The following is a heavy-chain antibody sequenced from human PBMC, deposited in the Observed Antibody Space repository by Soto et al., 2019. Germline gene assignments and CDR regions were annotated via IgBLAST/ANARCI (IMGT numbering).Heavy chain of an antibody. CDR3: AVDIEVTGMGRCYCDD. J-gene: IGHJ4*02. Sequence: EVQLVDSGGGLVRTGGSLRLSCAASGFTVSSNYISWVRQAPGKGLEWVSVIYADGTTYYADSVKDRFTISRDNSKNTVSLHMSILSAEDTAVYYGAVDIEVTGMGRCYCDDWGQGALVTVSS. V-gene: IGHV3-66*01. CDR2: IYADGTT. D-gene: IGHD2-21*02. CDR1: GFTVSSNY.